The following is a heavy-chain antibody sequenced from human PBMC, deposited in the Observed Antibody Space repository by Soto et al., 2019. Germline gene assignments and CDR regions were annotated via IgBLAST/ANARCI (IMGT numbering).Heavy chain of an antibody. J-gene: IGHJ4*02. CDR2: IHYSGSS. D-gene: IGHD3-22*01. CDR1: GGSISSSHYY. CDR3: ARQSDYYDTSGLSYLYN. V-gene: IGHV4-39*01. Sequence: SETLSLTCTVSGGSISSSHYYWDWIRQPPGKGLEWIGSIHYSGSSYCNPSLKSRVTISVDTSKNQFSLKLSSVTATDTAVYYCARQSDYYDTSGLSYLYNWGQGTLVTVSS.